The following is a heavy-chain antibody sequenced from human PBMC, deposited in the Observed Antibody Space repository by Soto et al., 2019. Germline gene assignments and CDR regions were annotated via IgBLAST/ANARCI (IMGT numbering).Heavy chain of an antibody. Sequence: QVQLQESGPGLVKPSQTLSLTCTVSGGSISSGGYYWSWIRQHPGKGLEWIGYIYYSGSTYYNPSLKSLVTIXXDXSXXQFSLKLSSVTAADTAVYYCARDLGRDYYYDGTDVWGQGTTVTVSS. V-gene: IGHV4-31*01. J-gene: IGHJ6*02. CDR1: GGSISSGGYY. CDR3: ARDLGRDYYYDGTDV. CDR2: IYYSGST.